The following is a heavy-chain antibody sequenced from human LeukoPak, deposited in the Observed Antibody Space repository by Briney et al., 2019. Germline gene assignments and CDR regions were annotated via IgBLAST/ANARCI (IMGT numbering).Heavy chain of an antibody. Sequence: AGSLRLSCAASGFTFSSYSMNCIRQAPGKGLEWVSSISSSSSYIYYADSVNGLFTISRDNAKTSLYLQMNSLRAEDTAVYYCARGFDPWGQGTLVTVSS. CDR3: ARGFDP. CDR1: GFTFSSYS. CDR2: ISSSSSYI. J-gene: IGHJ5*02. V-gene: IGHV3-21*01.